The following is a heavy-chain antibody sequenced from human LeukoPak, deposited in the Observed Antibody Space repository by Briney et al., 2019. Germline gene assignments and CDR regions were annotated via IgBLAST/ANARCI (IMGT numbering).Heavy chain of an antibody. V-gene: IGHV1-69*05. J-gene: IGHJ3*02. CDR3: ARDLGLVRGVNDAFDI. CDR2: IIPIFGTA. CDR1: GGTFSSYA. Sequence: ASVKVSCKASGGTFSSYAISWVRQAPGQGLEWMGGIIPIFGTANYAQKFQGRVTITTDESTSTAYMELSSLRSEDTAVYYCARDLGLVRGVNDAFDIWGQGTMVTVSS. D-gene: IGHD3-10*01.